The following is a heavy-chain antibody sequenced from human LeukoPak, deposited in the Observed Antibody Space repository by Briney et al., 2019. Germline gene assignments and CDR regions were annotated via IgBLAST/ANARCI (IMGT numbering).Heavy chain of an antibody. V-gene: IGHV3-30*18. Sequence: XLXWVAVISYDGSNKYYADSVKGRFTISRDNSKNTLYLQMNSLRAEDTAVYYCAKAHSGSYFDYWGQGTLVTVSS. D-gene: IGHD1-26*01. CDR2: ISYDGSNK. J-gene: IGHJ4*02. CDR3: AKAHSGSYFDY.